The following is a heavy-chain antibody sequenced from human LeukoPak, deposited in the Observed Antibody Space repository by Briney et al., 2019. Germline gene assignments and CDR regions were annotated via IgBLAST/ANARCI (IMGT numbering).Heavy chain of an antibody. CDR1: GFTFSTYA. V-gene: IGHV3-23*01. D-gene: IGHD3-16*01. CDR2: IGTQGTTT. CDR3: ARGATFGGTQGAYYYYGMDV. J-gene: IGHJ6*02. Sequence: PGGSLRLSCAASGFTFSTYAMTWVRRAPGKGLEWVSSIGTQGTTTYYADSVKGRFTISRDNSKNTLYLQMNSLRAEDTAVYYCARGATFGGTQGAYYYYGMDVWGQGTTVTVSS.